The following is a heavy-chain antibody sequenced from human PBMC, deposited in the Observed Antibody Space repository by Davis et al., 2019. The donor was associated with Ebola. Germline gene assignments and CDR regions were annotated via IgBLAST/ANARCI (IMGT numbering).Heavy chain of an antibody. D-gene: IGHD3-16*02. CDR1: GGTFSSYT. J-gene: IGHJ5*02. V-gene: IGHV1-69*02. CDR3: ARGGLSMGWNHDWFDP. CDR2: IIPILGIA. Sequence: SVKVSCKASGGTFSSYTISWVRQAPGQGLEWMGRIIPILGIANYAQKFQGRVTITADKSTSTAYMELSSLRSEDTAVYYCARGGLSMGWNHDWFDPWGQGTLVTVSS.